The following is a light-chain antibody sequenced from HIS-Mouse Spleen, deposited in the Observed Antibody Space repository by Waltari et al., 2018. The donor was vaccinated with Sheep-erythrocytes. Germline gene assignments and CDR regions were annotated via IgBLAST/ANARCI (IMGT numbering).Light chain of an antibody. V-gene: IGLV3-21*02. CDR3: QVWDSSSDHVV. J-gene: IGLJ2*01. CDR2: DDS. Sequence: SYVLTQPPSVSVAPGQTARITCGGNNIGRKSVPGYQQKPGQAPVLVVYDDSDRPSGIPERFSGSNSGNTATLTISRVEAGDEADYYCQVWDSSSDHVVFGGGTKLTVL. CDR1: NIGRKS.